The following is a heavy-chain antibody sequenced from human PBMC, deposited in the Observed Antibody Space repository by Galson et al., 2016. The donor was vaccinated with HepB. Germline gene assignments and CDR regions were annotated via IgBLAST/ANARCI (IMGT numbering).Heavy chain of an antibody. D-gene: IGHD2-2*01. Sequence: SVKVSCKASGYSFSNYGIIWVRQAPGQGLQWMAWISAYNGEIYYAQNFRDRVTVTTDASTSTAYMELRGLISDDTAMYYCERGPNVPLSGDYWGQGTLVTVSS. CDR2: ISAYNGEI. J-gene: IGHJ4*02. CDR3: ERGPNVPLSGDY. CDR1: GYSFSNYG. V-gene: IGHV1-18*01.